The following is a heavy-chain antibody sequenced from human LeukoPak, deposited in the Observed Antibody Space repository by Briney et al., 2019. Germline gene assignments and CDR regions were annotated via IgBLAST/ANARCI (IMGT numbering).Heavy chain of an antibody. CDR1: GGSISSYY. CDR2: IYTSGST. V-gene: IGHV4-4*08. CDR3: ARINNYDFWSGQGGLFDY. Sequence: SETLSLTCTVSGGSISSYYWSWIRQPPGKGLEWIGRIYTSGSTNYNPSLKSRVTISVDTSKNQFSLKLSSVTAADTAVYYCARINNYDFWSGQGGLFDYWGQGTLVTVSS. D-gene: IGHD3-3*01. J-gene: IGHJ4*02.